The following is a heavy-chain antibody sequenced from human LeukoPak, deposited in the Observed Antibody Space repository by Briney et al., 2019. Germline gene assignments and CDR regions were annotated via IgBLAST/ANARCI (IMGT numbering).Heavy chain of an antibody. V-gene: IGHV4-34*01. J-gene: IGHJ4*02. CDR3: ARGRWLEGGY. CDR2: INHSGST. Sequence: ASETLSLTCAVYGGSFSGYYWSWIRQPPGKGLEWIGEINHSGSTNYNPSLKSRVTISVDTSKNQFSLKLRSVTAADTAVYYCARGRWLEGGYWGQGTLVTVSS. D-gene: IGHD5-24*01. CDR1: GGSFSGYY.